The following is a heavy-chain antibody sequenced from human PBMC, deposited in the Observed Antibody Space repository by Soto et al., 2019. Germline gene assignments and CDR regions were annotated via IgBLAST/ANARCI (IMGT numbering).Heavy chain of an antibody. CDR1: GFTFSSFA. V-gene: IGHV3-23*01. J-gene: IGHJ2*01. CDR2: VSGGGDAT. D-gene: IGHD1-26*01. Sequence: EVQLLESGGGLVQPGGSLRLSCAASGFTFSSFAMNWVRQAPGKGLELVSGVSGGGDATFYADSVKGRFTISRVQSKNRLYLQQNSLRAEDTGVYYCVRKIVGTTTSGDDWYFDVWGRGTLVTVSS. CDR3: VRKIVGTTTSGDDWYFDV.